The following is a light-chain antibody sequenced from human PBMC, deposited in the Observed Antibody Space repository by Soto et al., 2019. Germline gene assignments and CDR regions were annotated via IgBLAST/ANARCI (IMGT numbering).Light chain of an antibody. CDR3: QVWDSSSDHYV. CDR2: DDS. J-gene: IGLJ1*01. Sequence: SYELTQPPSVSVDPGQTATISCGGKNIGSKRVHWNQQKPGQAPVLVLFDDSDRPSGIPERFSGFNSGKTATLTISRVEAGDEADYYCQVWDSSSDHYVFGTGTKVTVL. V-gene: IGLV3-21*02. CDR1: NIGSKR.